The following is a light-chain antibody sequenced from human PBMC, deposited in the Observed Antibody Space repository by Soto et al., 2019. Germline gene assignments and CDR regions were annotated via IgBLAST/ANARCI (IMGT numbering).Light chain of an antibody. Sequence: DIEMTQTPSPPAASVPARVTITFRASQSMSTTLNSYQQKPGKVPKVLILDASSLNSGIAARFSGSGSGTDFTLTISSLQPEDYATYYCQQSYNCPWTFGQGTQVQGK. V-gene: IGKV1-39*01. CDR1: QSMSTT. CDR2: DAS. J-gene: IGKJ1*01. CDR3: QQSYNCPWT.